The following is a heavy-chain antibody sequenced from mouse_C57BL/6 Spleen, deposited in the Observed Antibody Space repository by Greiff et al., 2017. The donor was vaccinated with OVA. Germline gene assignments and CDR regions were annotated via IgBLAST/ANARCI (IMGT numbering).Heavy chain of an antibody. CDR2: IYPSDSET. D-gene: IGHD2-5*01. CDR3: ATPRYSNYRYFDV. Sequence: QVQLQQPGAELVRPGSSVKLSCKASGYTFTSYWMDWVKQRPGQGLEWIGNIYPSDSETHYNQKFKDKATLTVDKSSSTAYMQLSSLTSEDSAVYYCATPRYSNYRYFDVWGTGTTVTVSS. J-gene: IGHJ1*03. CDR1: GYTFTSYW. V-gene: IGHV1-61*01.